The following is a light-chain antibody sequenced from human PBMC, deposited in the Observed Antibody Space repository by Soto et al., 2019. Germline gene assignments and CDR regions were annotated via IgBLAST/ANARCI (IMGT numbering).Light chain of an antibody. CDR1: QSVSSN. CDR2: GAS. J-gene: IGKJ1*01. Sequence: EIVLTQSPVTLSVSPGERATLSCRASQSVSSNLAWYQQKPGQAPRLLIYGASTSANGVPARFSGGGSGTEFTLTISSLQSEDFALNYCQQYRTVGQGTKVEIK. CDR3: QQYRT. V-gene: IGKV3-15*01.